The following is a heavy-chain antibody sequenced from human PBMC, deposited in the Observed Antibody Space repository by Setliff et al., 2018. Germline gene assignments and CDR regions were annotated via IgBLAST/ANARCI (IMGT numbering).Heavy chain of an antibody. J-gene: IGHJ4*02. Sequence: SETVSLTCSVSGASISSYYWSWIRQPPGKGLEWIGYIYTSGTTKYNPSLKSRVTISIDTSKSQFSLNLSSVTAADTAVYYCARIAYGSGSYYFDYWGQGTLVTVSS. CDR1: GASISSYY. CDR3: ARIAYGSGSYYFDY. D-gene: IGHD3-10*01. V-gene: IGHV4-4*08. CDR2: IYTSGTT.